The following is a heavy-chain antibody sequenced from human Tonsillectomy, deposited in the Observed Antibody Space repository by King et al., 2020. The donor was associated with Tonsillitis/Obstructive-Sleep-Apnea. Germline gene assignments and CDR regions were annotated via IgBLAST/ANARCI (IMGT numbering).Heavy chain of an antibody. Sequence: VQLQQWGAALVKPSETLSLTCAVSGASFSDYYWSWLRQPPGKGLEWIGEINHSGITNHSPSLQSRVSIWVETSKHQVSLRLSSVTAADTAVYYCARRLAVIGYIDVWGKGTPVTVSS. D-gene: IGHD6-19*01. CDR1: GASFSDYY. CDR2: INHSGIT. CDR3: ARRLAVIGYIDV. V-gene: IGHV4-34*01. J-gene: IGHJ6*03.